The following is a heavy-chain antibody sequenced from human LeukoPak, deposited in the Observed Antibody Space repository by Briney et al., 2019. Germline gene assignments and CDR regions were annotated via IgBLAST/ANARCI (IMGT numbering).Heavy chain of an antibody. V-gene: IGHV4-39*01. CDR1: GGSISSSSYS. J-gene: IGHJ4*02. D-gene: IGHD1-26*01. CDR3: ARHLYSGSYYYYFDY. Sequence: PSETLSLTCTVSGGSISSSSYSWGWIRQPPGKGLEWIGSIYYSGSTYYNPSLKSRVTISVDTSQNQFSLKLSSVTAADTAVYYCARHLYSGSYYYYFDYWGQGTLVTVSS. CDR2: IYYSGST.